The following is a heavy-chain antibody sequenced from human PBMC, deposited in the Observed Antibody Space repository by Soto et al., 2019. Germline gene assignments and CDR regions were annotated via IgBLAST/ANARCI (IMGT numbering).Heavy chain of an antibody. Sequence: QVQLVESGGNVVQPGRSLRLSCAASGFIFSNYGMHWVRQAPGKGLEWLAFISYDGSNKYYADSVKGRFTISRDNSKNTLDLQLNSLRTEDTAVYYCAKEPEIRLWLYYFDYWVQGTLVTVSS. J-gene: IGHJ4*02. CDR3: AKEPEIRLWLYYFDY. D-gene: IGHD5-18*01. CDR1: GFIFSNYG. CDR2: ISYDGSNK. V-gene: IGHV3-30*18.